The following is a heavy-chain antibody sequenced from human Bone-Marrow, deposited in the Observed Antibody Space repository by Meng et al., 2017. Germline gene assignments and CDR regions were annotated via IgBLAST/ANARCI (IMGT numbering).Heavy chain of an antibody. Sequence: GESLKISCAASGFTFSSYGMHWVRQAPGKGLEWVAVIWYDGSNKYYADSVKGRFTISRDNSKNTLYLQMNSLRAEDMAVYYCAREAGGSGMDVWGQGTTVTVSS. V-gene: IGHV3-33*01. CDR1: GFTFSSYG. CDR3: AREAGGSGMDV. J-gene: IGHJ6*02. D-gene: IGHD3-16*01. CDR2: IWYDGSNK.